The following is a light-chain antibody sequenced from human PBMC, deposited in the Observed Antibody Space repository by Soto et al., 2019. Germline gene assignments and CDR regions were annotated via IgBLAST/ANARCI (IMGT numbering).Light chain of an antibody. V-gene: IGKV1-39*01. CDR3: QQTFSLPRT. CDR1: QTVNTF. CDR2: GAS. J-gene: IGKJ1*01. Sequence: DIQMTQSPSSLSASVGDRVTITCRATQTVNTFSNWYQKKPGESPKVLIYGASNLRSEVPSRFTGGGSGTDFTLTINSLQPEDSATYYCQQTFSLPRTFGQGTKVEI.